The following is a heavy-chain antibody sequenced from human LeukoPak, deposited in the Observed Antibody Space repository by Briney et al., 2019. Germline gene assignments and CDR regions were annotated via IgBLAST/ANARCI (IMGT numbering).Heavy chain of an antibody. V-gene: IGHV1-69*05. J-gene: IGHJ6*03. CDR2: IIPIFGTA. Sequence: SVTVSCKASVGTFSSYAISWVRQAPGQGLEWMGGIIPIFGTANYAQKFQGRVTITTDESTSTAYMELSSLRSEDTAVYYCARATEGFGVPYYYYMDVWGKGTTVTVSS. CDR1: VGTFSSYA. D-gene: IGHD3-10*01. CDR3: ARATEGFGVPYYYYMDV.